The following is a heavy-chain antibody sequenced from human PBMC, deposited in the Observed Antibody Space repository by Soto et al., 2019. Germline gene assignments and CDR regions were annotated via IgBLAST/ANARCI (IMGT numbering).Heavy chain of an antibody. J-gene: IGHJ6*02. D-gene: IGHD6-13*01. CDR3: ARDIAAAANYYYYGMDV. Sequence: ASVKVSCKXSGYTFTSYYMHWVRQAPGQGLEWMGIINPSGGSTSYAQKFQGRVTMTRDTSTSTVYMELSSLRSEDTAVYYCARDIAAAANYYYYGMDVWGQGTTVTVSS. V-gene: IGHV1-46*01. CDR2: INPSGGST. CDR1: GYTFTSYY.